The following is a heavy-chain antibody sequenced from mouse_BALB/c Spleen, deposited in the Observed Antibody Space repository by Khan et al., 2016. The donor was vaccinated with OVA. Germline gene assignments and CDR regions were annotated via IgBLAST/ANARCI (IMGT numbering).Heavy chain of an antibody. CDR1: GYTFTTYW. D-gene: IGHD2-1*01. J-gene: IGHJ3*01. CDR3: TGRGLYGIVPY. CDR2: INPSTGYT. Sequence: QVQLQQSGAELAQPGASVKMSCKTSGYTFTTYWIHWVKQRPGQGLEWIGYINPSTGYTEYNQRFKDKATLTTDKSSSSAYIQLTRLTSEDSAVYYCTGRGLYGIVPYWGQGTLVAVSA. V-gene: IGHV1-7*01.